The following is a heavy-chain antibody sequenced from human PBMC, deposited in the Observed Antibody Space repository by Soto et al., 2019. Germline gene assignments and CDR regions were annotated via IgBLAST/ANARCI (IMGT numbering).Heavy chain of an antibody. V-gene: IGHV4-59*01. D-gene: IGHD5-18*01. Sequence: SETLSLTCTASGGSISNYYWNWIRQSPGKGLEWIGYIYSSGSTHYNPSLQNRVTISIDTSKNQVSLKVNSVTAADTAVYYCARDHPHSYGVYYFDYWGQGTPVTV. J-gene: IGHJ4*02. CDR1: GGSISNYY. CDR2: IYSSGST. CDR3: ARDHPHSYGVYYFDY.